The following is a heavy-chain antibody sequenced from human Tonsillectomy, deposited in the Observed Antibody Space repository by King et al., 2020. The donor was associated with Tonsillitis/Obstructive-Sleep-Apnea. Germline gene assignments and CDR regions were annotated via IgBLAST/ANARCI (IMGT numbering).Heavy chain of an antibody. CDR3: ARGWEAPKNLDV. CDR2: INHIGTT. CDR1: GGSFSGYY. V-gene: IGHV4-34*01. D-gene: IGHD1-26*01. Sequence: VQLQQWGAGLLKPSETLSLTCAVYGGSFSGYYWSWIRQPPGKGLEWIGEINHIGTTSYNPSLKSRVTISVDTSKNQFSLRLRSVTAADPAVYYCARGWEAPKNLDVWGKGTTVTVSS. J-gene: IGHJ6*04.